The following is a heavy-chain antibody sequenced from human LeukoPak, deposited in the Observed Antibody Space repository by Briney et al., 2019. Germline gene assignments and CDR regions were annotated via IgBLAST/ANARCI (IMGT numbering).Heavy chain of an antibody. J-gene: IGHJ4*02. Sequence: KPGGSLRLSCAASGFTFSSYSMNWVRQAPGKGLEWVSSISSSSSYIYYADSVKGRFTISRDNAKNSLYLQMNSLRAEDTAIYYCARAVVVIGATPNYWGLGTLVTVSS. D-gene: IGHD2-15*01. CDR3: ARAVVVIGATPNY. CDR1: GFTFSSYS. V-gene: IGHV3-21*04. CDR2: ISSSSSYI.